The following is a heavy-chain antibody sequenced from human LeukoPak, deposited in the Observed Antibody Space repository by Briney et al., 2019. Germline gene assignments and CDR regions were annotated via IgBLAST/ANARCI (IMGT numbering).Heavy chain of an antibody. CDR3: AKGLSSSWYSCDAFDI. V-gene: IGHV3-23*01. D-gene: IGHD6-13*01. CDR1: RFTFSTYA. CDR2: ISGSGGST. J-gene: IGHJ3*02. Sequence: GGSLRLSCAASRFTFSTYAMSWVRQAPGKGLEWVSAISGSGGSTYYADSVKGRFTISRDNSKNTLYLQMNSLRAEDTAVYYCAKGLSSSWYSCDAFDIWGQGTMVTVSS.